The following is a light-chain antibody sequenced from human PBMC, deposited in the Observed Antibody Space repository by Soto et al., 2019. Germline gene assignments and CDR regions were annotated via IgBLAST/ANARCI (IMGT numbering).Light chain of an antibody. J-gene: IGLJ1*01. V-gene: IGLV2-14*01. CDR2: EVS. Sequence: QSALTQPASVSGSPGQSITISCTGTSSDVGGYNYVSWYEQHAGFAPKLIIYEVSNRPSGVSNRFSGSKSGDTASLTISGLQAEDEADYYCSSYTSTNTLAVFGTWTKLTV. CDR1: SSDVGGYNY. CDR3: SSYTSTNTLAV.